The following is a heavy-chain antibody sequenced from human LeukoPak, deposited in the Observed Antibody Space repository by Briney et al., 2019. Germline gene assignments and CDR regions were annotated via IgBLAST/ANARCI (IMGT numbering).Heavy chain of an antibody. V-gene: IGHV3-23*01. D-gene: IGHD3-22*01. J-gene: IGHJ6*02. CDR1: GFTFSSYA. CDR3: ARELVEYDSSGYYYYGMDV. CDR2: ISGSGGST. Sequence: PGGSLRLSCAASGFTFSSYAMSWVRQAPGKGLEWVSAISGSGGSTYYADSVKGRFTISRDNSKNTLYLQMNSLRAEDTAVYYCARELVEYDSSGYYYYGMDVWGQGTTVTVSS.